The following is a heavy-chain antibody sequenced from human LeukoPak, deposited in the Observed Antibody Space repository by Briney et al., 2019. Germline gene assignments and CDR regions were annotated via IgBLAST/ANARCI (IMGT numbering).Heavy chain of an antibody. CDR3: ARRKRNARPGDYWYFDL. D-gene: IGHD1-1*01. J-gene: IGHJ2*01. V-gene: IGHV4-4*02. Sequence: SGTLSLTCGVSGGSITSTNYWTWVRQPPGKGLELIGEVNLQGSTNYNPALMGRVAISVEMSENHISLQLTSVTAADTAVYYCARRKRNARPGDYWYFDLWGRGTLVTVSS. CDR1: GGSITSTNY. CDR2: VNLQGST.